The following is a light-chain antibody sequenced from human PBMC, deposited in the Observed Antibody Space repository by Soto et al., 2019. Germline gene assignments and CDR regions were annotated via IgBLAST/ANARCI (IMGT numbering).Light chain of an antibody. CDR2: TAS. CDR3: QQSYKTPQT. J-gene: IGKJ1*01. V-gene: IGKV1-39*01. Sequence: DIQLTQSPSFLSASVGDRVTITCRASQSISSYLNWYQQKPGKPPRLLIYTASTLPSEVPSRFSGSRPGTSFTLTINSLQPEDSATYYCQQSYKTPQTFGQGTKVDIK. CDR1: QSISSY.